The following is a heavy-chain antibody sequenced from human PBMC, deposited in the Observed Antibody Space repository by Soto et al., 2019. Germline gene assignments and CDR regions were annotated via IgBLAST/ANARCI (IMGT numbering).Heavy chain of an antibody. CDR3: ASGYSYGSIDY. D-gene: IGHD5-18*01. CDR1: GGSFSGYY. Sequence: SETLSLTCAVYGGSFSGYYWSWIRQPPGKGLEWNGEINHSGRTNYNPSLKSRVTISVDTSKNQFTLKLSSVTAADTAVYYCASGYSYGSIDYWGQGTLVTVSS. V-gene: IGHV4-34*01. J-gene: IGHJ4*02. CDR2: INHSGRT.